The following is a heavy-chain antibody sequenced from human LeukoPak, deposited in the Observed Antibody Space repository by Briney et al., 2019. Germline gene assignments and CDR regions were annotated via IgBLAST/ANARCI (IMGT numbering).Heavy chain of an antibody. CDR1: GYTFTSYG. V-gene: IGHV1-18*01. Sequence: SVKVSCKASGYTFTSYGITWVRHAPGQGLEWRGWISAYNGHTNYAQKFQGRVTTTTDTSTSTAYMELRSLRSDDTAIYFCARDVTPVVVPAPDYSGQGTLVTASS. CDR2: ISAYNGHT. D-gene: IGHD2-2*01. CDR3: ARDVTPVVVPAPDY. J-gene: IGHJ4*02.